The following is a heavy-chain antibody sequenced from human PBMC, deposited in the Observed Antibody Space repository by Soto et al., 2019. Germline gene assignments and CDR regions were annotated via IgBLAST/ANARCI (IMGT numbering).Heavy chain of an antibody. CDR2: IIPMFGTA. V-gene: IGHV1-69*06. Sequence: SVKVSCKASGGTFSSYAISWVRQAPGQGLEWMGGIIPMFGTANYAQKFQGRVTITADKSTRTAYMELSSLRSEDTAAYYCARLVGATTDWFDPWGQGTMVTVSS. D-gene: IGHD1-26*01. CDR3: ARLVGATTDWFDP. CDR1: GGTFSSYA. J-gene: IGHJ5*02.